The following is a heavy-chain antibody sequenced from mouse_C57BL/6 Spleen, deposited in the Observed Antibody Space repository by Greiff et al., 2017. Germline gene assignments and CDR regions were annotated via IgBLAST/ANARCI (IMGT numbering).Heavy chain of an antibody. Sequence: EVQRVESGGGLVQPGGSLSLSCAASGFTFTDYYMSWVRQPPGKALEWLGFIRNKANGYTTEYSASVKGRCTISRDNSQSILYLQVNALRAEDSATYYCARYRPYWYFDVWGTGTTVTVSS. V-gene: IGHV7-3*01. CDR1: GFTFTDYY. CDR2: IRNKANGYTT. J-gene: IGHJ1*03. CDR3: ARYRPYWYFDV.